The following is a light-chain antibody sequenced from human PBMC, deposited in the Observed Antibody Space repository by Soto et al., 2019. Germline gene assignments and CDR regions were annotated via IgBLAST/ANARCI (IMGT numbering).Light chain of an antibody. J-gene: IGKJ1*01. Sequence: DIVMTQSPDSLAVSLGERDTINCKTSQSVLYNSNNKSYLAWYQQKPGQPPKLLIYWASTRESGVPDRFSGSGSGTDFTLTISSLQAEDVAVYYCQQYYSTPRTFGQGTKVEIK. CDR3: QQYYSTPRT. V-gene: IGKV4-1*01. CDR2: WAS. CDR1: QSVLYNSNNKSY.